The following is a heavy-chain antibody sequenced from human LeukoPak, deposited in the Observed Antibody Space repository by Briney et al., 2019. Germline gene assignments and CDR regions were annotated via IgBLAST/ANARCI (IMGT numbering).Heavy chain of an antibody. Sequence: GGSLRLSCAASGFTFSSHAMSWVRQAPGKGLEWVSAISGSGGSTYYADSVKGRFTISRDNSKNTLYLQMNSLRAEDTAVYYCAKNSGSYYYFDYWGQGTLVTVSS. D-gene: IGHD1-26*01. CDR3: AKNSGSYYYFDY. CDR1: GFTFSSHA. CDR2: ISGSGGST. J-gene: IGHJ4*02. V-gene: IGHV3-23*01.